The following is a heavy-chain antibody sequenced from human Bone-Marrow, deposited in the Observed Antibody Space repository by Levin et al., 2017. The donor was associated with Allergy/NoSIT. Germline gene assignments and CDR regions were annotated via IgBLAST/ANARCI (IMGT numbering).Heavy chain of an antibody. CDR2: IIPIFGTA. CDR1: GGTFSSYA. J-gene: IGHJ6*02. D-gene: IGHD5-18*01. CDR3: ARAGDTAMADYYYYGMDV. V-gene: IGHV1-69*13. Sequence: SVKVSCKASGGTFSSYAISWVRQAPGQGLEWMGGIIPIFGTANYAQKFQGRVTITADESTSTAYMELSSLRSEDTAVYYCARAGDTAMADYYYYGMDVWGQGTTVTVSS.